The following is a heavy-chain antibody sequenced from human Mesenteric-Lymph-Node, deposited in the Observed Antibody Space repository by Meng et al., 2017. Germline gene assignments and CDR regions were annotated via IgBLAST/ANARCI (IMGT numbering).Heavy chain of an antibody. J-gene: IGHJ4*01. D-gene: IGHD3-10*01. CDR2: ISSSGSTI. Sequence: GGSLRLSCTVSGFTFSSYAMTWVRQAPGKGLEWVSYISSSGSTIYYADSVKGRFTISRDNAKNSLYLQMNSLRAEDTAVYYCARGNDYYGSGSYYNGFDYWGHGTLV. CDR3: ARGNDYYGSGSYYNGFDY. V-gene: IGHV3-48*04. CDR1: GFTFSSYA.